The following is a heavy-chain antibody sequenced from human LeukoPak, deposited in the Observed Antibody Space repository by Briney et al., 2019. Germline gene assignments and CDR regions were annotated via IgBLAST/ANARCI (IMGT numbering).Heavy chain of an antibody. CDR3: ARDRYCSSTSCYGGYYYYGMDV. CDR1: GGTFSSYT. D-gene: IGHD2-2*01. CDR2: IIPILGIA. J-gene: IGHJ6*02. Sequence: GASVKVSCKASGGTFSSYTISWVRQAPGQGLEWMGTIIPILGIANYAQKFQGRVTITADKSTSTAYMELSSLRSEDTAVYYCARDRYCSSTSCYGGYYYYGMDVWGQETTVTVSS. V-gene: IGHV1-69*04.